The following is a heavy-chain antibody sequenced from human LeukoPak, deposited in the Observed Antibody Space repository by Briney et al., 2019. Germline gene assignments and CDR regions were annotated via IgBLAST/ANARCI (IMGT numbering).Heavy chain of an antibody. Sequence: SETLSLTCTVSGGSLSSYYWSWIRQPPGKGLEWVGYIYYSGSTNYNPSLKSRVTISVDKSKNQFSLKLSSVNAADTAVYYCRGVTMVRGVRVVDYWGQGTLVTVSS. CDR1: GGSLSSYY. CDR2: IYYSGST. V-gene: IGHV4-59*08. CDR3: RGVTMVRGVRVVDY. D-gene: IGHD3-10*01. J-gene: IGHJ4*02.